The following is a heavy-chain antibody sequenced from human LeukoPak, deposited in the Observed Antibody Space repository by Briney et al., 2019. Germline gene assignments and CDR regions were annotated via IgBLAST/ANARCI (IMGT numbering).Heavy chain of an antibody. Sequence: GGSLRLSCAASGFTFSNHYMSWIRQAPGKGLEWVSYITSSDSGGFYADSVKGRFTISRDNAKNSLYLQTNSLRVEDTAVYYCARDGDTTSKVDYLGQGTLVTVSS. D-gene: IGHD4-11*01. V-gene: IGHV3-11*01. CDR3: ARDGDTTSKVDY. J-gene: IGHJ4*02. CDR2: ITSSDSGG. CDR1: GFTFSNHY.